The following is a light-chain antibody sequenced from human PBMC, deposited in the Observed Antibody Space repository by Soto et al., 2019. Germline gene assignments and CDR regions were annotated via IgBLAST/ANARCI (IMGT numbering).Light chain of an antibody. CDR3: ASYAGGNYV. CDR1: SSDVGGYNY. V-gene: IGLV2-8*01. CDR2: EVN. J-gene: IGLJ1*01. Sequence: QSVLTQPPSASGSPGQSVTISCTGTSSDVGGYNYVSWYQQHPGKAPELMIYEVNKLPSGVPDRFSGSKSGNTASLTVSGLQAEDEADYYCASYAGGNYVFGTGTKVTVL.